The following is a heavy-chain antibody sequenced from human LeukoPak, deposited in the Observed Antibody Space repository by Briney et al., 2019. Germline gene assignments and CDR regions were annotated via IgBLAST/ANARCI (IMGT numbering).Heavy chain of an antibody. CDR1: GGTFSSYA. V-gene: IGHV1-69*06. Sequence: SVKVSCKASGGTFSSYAISWVRQATGQGLEWMGGIIPIFGTANYAQKFQGRVTITADKSTSTAYMELSSLRSEDTAVYYCATNPNSASGWYGRSYFDYWGQGTLVTVSS. CDR2: IIPIFGTA. D-gene: IGHD6-19*01. J-gene: IGHJ4*02. CDR3: ATNPNSASGWYGRSYFDY.